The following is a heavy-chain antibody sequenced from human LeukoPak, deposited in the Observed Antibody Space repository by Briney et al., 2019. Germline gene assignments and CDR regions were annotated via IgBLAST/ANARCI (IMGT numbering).Heavy chain of an antibody. CDR2: ISAYNGNT. D-gene: IGHD6-13*01. CDR1: GYTFTSYG. CDR3: ARDRRANLTAAADFHY. Sequence: ASVKVSCKASGYTFTSYGFSWVRQAPGQGLEWMGWISAYNGNTNYAQKLQGRVTMTTDTSTSTAYMELRSLRSDDTAVYYCARDRRANLTAAADFHYWGQGTLVTVSS. V-gene: IGHV1-18*01. J-gene: IGHJ4*02.